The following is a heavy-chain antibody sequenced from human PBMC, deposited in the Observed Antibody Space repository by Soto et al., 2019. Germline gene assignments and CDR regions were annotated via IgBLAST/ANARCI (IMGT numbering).Heavy chain of an antibody. J-gene: IGHJ5*02. CDR3: ARDGKGAMSWFDP. CDR1: GFTFSDYA. D-gene: IGHD1-26*01. CDR2: ISIRSTYI. V-gene: IGHV3-21*01. Sequence: PGGSLRLSCAASGFTFSDYAMNWVRQAPGKGLEWVSSISIRSTYIYYADSVKGRFTISRDNAMNSLYLQMNSLRAEDTAIYYCARDGKGAMSWFDPWGQGTPVTVSS.